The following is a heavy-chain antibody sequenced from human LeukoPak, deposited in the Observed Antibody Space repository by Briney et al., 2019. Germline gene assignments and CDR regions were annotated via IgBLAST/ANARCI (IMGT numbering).Heavy chain of an antibody. Sequence: PGGSLRLSCATSGFTFSNYGMHYVRQAPGKGLEWVAVISDDGSKKYYADSVNGRFTISRDTSNNTLYLHTNSLRPEDTAVYYCAKDRETTASGTFDYWGQGTLVTVSS. D-gene: IGHD6-13*01. J-gene: IGHJ4*02. CDR1: GFTFSNYG. V-gene: IGHV3-30*18. CDR3: AKDRETTASGTFDY. CDR2: ISDDGSKK.